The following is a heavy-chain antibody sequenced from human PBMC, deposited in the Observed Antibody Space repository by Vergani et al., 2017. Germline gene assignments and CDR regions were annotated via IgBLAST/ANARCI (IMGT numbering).Heavy chain of an antibody. CDR3: ASLYCSSTSCYNY. J-gene: IGHJ4*02. D-gene: IGHD2-2*02. CDR1: GGSISSSKW. V-gene: IGHV4-4*02. Sequence: QVQLQESGPGLVKPSGTLSLTCAVSGGSISSSKWWSWVRQPPGKGLEWIGEIYHSGSTNYNPSLESRDTISVDKSKNQFSLKLSSVTAADTAVYYCASLYCSSTSCYNYWGQGTLVTVAS. CDR2: IYHSGST.